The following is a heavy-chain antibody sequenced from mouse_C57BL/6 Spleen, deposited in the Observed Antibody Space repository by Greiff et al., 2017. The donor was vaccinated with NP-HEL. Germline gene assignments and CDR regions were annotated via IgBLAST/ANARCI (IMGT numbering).Heavy chain of an antibody. CDR3: AREAGYGFAY. Sequence: VQLQQSGPELVKPGASVKISCKASGYSFTGYYMNWVKQSPEKSLEWIGEINPSTGGTTYNQKFKAKATLTVDKSSSTAYMQLKSLTSEDSAVYYCAREAGYGFAYWGQGTLVTVSA. CDR2: INPSTGGT. D-gene: IGHD3-2*02. V-gene: IGHV1-42*01. CDR1: GYSFTGYY. J-gene: IGHJ3*01.